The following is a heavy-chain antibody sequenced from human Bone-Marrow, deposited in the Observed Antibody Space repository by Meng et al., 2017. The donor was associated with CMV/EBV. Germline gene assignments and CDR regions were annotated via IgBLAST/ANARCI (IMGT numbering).Heavy chain of an antibody. D-gene: IGHD1-1*01. Sequence: GGPLRLSCAASGLTFKSYTLHWVRQAPGKGLAWVALISFEGSNTYYADAVTGRFTISRDSSKSTLYLQMKSLRADDMAVYFCARVKIGTTTVQGGAFDVWGQGTMVTVSS. CDR3: ARVKIGTTTVQGGAFDV. V-gene: IGHV3-30*01. CDR1: GLTFKSYT. J-gene: IGHJ3*01. CDR2: ISFEGSNT.